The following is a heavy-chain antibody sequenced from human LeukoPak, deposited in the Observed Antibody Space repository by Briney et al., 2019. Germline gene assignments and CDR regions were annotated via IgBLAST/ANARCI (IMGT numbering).Heavy chain of an antibody. D-gene: IGHD7-27*01. V-gene: IGHV3-20*04. Sequence: GGSLRLSCAASGFKFDNYGMSWVRQAPGKGLEWVSGVNWNGGSTAYADSVKGRFTISRDNAKNSLFLQMNSLRADDTALYYCARQSYINHWGNYYYYMDVWGKGTTVTVSS. CDR2: VNWNGGST. CDR1: GFKFDNYG. J-gene: IGHJ6*03. CDR3: ARQSYINHWGNYYYYMDV.